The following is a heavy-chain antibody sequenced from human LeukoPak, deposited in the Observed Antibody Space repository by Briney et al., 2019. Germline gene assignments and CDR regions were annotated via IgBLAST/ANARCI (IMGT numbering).Heavy chain of an antibody. CDR3: ARVGIWFGELLSGDY. D-gene: IGHD3-10*01. CDR2: IYSGGST. J-gene: IGHJ4*02. CDR1: GLTFTSAW. Sequence: PGGSLRFSCATYGLTFTSAWVSWVRQAPGKGLEWVSVIYSGGSTYYADSVKGRFTISRDNSKNTLYLQMNSLRAEDTAVYYCARVGIWFGELLSGDYWGQGTLVTVSS. V-gene: IGHV3-66*01.